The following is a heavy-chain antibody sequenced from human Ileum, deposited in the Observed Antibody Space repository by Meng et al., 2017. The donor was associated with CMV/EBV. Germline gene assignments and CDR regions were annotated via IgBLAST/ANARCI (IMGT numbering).Heavy chain of an antibody. CDR2: ISGSGGRT. V-gene: IGHV3-23*01. Sequence: GESLKISCAGSGFIFSNYAINWVRQAPGKGLEWVSTISGSGGRTYYADSVKGRFTFFRDNANNRVYVQMNSLRVDDTAVYYCAKDFRMVADGIYFAMEVWGQGTTVTVSS. J-gene: IGHJ6*02. D-gene: IGHD6-13*01. CDR1: GFIFSNYA. CDR3: AKDFRMVADGIYFAMEV.